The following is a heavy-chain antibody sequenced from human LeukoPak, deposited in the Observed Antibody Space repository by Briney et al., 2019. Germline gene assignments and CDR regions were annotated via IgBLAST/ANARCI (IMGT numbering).Heavy chain of an antibody. Sequence: GGSLRLSCAASGFTFSSYSMNWVRQAPGKGLEWVSAISGSGGSTYYADSVKGRFTISRDNSKNTLYLQMNSLRAEDTAVYYCAKFLPTHIVVANYYFDYWGPGTLVTVSS. CDR3: AKFLPTHIVVANYYFDY. CDR2: ISGSGGST. CDR1: GFTFSSYS. J-gene: IGHJ4*02. V-gene: IGHV3-23*01. D-gene: IGHD2-21*01.